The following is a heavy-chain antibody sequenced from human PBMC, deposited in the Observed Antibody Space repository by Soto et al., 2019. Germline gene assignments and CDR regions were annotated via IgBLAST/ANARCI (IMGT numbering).Heavy chain of an antibody. CDR3: ARSYSSGWEFDY. D-gene: IGHD6-19*01. V-gene: IGHV3-11*01. CDR2: ISSTGRTI. CDR1: GFTFSNYY. Sequence: LRLSCGASGFTFSNYYMSWIRQAPGKGLEWVSYISSTGRTIYYADSVKGRFTVSRDNAQNSLPLKLNSLRVEDTAVYYCARSYSSGWEFDYWGQGTQVTVSS. J-gene: IGHJ4*02.